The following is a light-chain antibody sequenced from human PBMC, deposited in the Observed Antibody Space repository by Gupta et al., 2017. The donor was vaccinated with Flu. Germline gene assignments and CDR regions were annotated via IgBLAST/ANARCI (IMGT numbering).Light chain of an antibody. CDR2: VVS. CDR1: SSDVVAYNF. J-gene: IGLJ1*01. V-gene: IGLV2-14*01. CDR3: SSFTGSSPLVV. Sequence: QSALTQPASVSGSPGTSITISCTGTSSDVVAYNFVSWYQQHPGKVPKLIIYVVSNRPSGVSNRFSGSKSGNTASLTIPGLQAEDEADYYCSSFTGSSPLVVFGTGTKVTVL.